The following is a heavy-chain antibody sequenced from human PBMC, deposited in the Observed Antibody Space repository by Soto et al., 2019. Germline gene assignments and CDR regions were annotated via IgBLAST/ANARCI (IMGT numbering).Heavy chain of an antibody. D-gene: IGHD1-1*01. CDR1: GGTFSDYT. Sequence: SVRVSCKASGGTFSDYTINWGRQAPGQRLEWMGGIIPIFDTANYAEKFQGRVTITADESTSTSFMEVSSLRSEDTAVYYCARNGTLTGYSYGMDVWGQGTMVTVSS. CDR3: ARNGTLTGYSYGMDV. CDR2: IIPIFDTA. V-gene: IGHV1-69*13. J-gene: IGHJ6*02.